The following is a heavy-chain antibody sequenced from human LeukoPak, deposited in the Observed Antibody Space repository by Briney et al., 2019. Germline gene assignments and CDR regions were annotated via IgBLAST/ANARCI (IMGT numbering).Heavy chain of an antibody. Sequence: GGSLRLSCAASGFSFSDEYMSWIRQAPGQGLEWISYISASGSYTNYADSVKGRFTISRHNSKNTLYLQMNSLRAEDTAVYYCARVDSSGWYYFDYWGQGTLVTVSS. V-gene: IGHV3-11*05. CDR1: GFSFSDEY. CDR2: ISASGSYT. CDR3: ARVDSSGWYYFDY. D-gene: IGHD6-19*01. J-gene: IGHJ4*02.